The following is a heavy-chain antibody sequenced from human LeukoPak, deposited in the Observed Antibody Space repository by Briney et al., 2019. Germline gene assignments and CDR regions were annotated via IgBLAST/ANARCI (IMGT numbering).Heavy chain of an antibody. V-gene: IGHV3-21*01. J-gene: IGHJ4*02. Sequence: GGSLRLSCATSGFTFSSYTMNWVRQAPGKGLEWVSSISSSTSYIYYADSVKGRFTISRDNAKNSLYLQMNSLRAEDTAVYYCARGHYYDSSGHDYWGQGTLVTASS. CDR2: ISSSTSYI. CDR1: GFTFSSYT. CDR3: ARGHYYDSSGHDY. D-gene: IGHD3-22*01.